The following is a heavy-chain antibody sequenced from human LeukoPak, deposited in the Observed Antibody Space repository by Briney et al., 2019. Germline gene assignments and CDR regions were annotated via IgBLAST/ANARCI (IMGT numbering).Heavy chain of an antibody. CDR2: IYYSGAT. Sequence: SETLSLTCTASGNSISSSYYYWGWIRQPPERGLEWIGSIYYSGATYYTASLKSRVTISVDTSKNQFSLKLSSVTAADTAVYYCARAHDYYDSSGYYPFDYWGQGTLVTVSS. V-gene: IGHV4-39*01. J-gene: IGHJ4*02. CDR3: ARAHDYYDSSGYYPFDY. CDR1: GNSISSSYYY. D-gene: IGHD3-22*01.